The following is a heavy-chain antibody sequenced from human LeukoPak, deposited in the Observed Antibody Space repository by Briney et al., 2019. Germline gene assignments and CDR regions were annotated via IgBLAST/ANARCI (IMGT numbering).Heavy chain of an antibody. CDR2: ISGDGSIT. V-gene: IGHV3-74*01. Sequence: GGSLRLSCATSGFAFSSYWMLWLPQAPGKGLVWVSRISGDGSITTYADSVKGRFTISRDNTKNILYLQMNSLRDEDTATYYCARSQFDYWGQGILVTVSS. CDR1: GFAFSSYW. CDR3: ARSQFDY. J-gene: IGHJ4*02.